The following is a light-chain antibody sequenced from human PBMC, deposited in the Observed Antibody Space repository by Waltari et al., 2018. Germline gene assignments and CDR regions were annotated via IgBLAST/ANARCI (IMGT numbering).Light chain of an antibody. CDR3: AAWDNSLSAWV. J-gene: IGLJ3*02. Sequence: QPVLTLPPSASGTPGQAVSISCSGSSSNIGRNYVYWYQQLPGTAPKLLIYNNDQRPSEVPHRFFGSKSDTSASLVISGLRSEDEGHYNWAAWDNSLSAWVFGGGTKLT. V-gene: IGLV1-47*01. CDR1: SSNIGRNY. CDR2: NND.